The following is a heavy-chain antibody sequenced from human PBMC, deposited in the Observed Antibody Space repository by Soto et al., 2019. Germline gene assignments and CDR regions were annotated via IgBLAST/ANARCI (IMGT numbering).Heavy chain of an antibody. Sequence: GESLKISCAASGFTFSSYAMSWVRQAPGKGLEWVSAISGSGGSTYYADSVKGRFTISRDNSKNTLYLQMNSLRAEDTAVYYCAKDPVGSYYFDYWGQGTLVTVSS. CDR2: ISGSGGST. V-gene: IGHV3-23*01. CDR1: GFTFSSYA. J-gene: IGHJ4*02. CDR3: AKDPVGSYYFDY. D-gene: IGHD1-26*01.